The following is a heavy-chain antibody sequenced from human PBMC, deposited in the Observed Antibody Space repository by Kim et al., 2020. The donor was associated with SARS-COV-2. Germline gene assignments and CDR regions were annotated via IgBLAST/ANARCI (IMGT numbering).Heavy chain of an antibody. Sequence: GGSLRLSCVTSGLTFTSGFTFTNAWMHWVRQAPGKGLEWVGRIKSKSHGEKTDYNAPVKGRFTISRDDSKKTVFLQMNSLKAEDTAVYYCGPGAGGCFD. CDR2: IKSKSHGEKT. D-gene: IGHD6-13*01. J-gene: IGHJ4*01. V-gene: IGHV3-15*01. CDR1: GFTFTNAW. CDR3: GPGAGGCFD.